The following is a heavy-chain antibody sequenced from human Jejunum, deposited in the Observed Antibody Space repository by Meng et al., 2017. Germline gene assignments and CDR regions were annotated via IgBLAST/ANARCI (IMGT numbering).Heavy chain of an antibody. D-gene: IGHD3-22*01. Sequence: ASVKVSCKASGYTFTAYYTHWVRQAPGQGLEWVRWINPNSVATNYAQKFQGRVTMTWDTSISTAYMELSGLRSDDTAVYYCARSSVYDSTAYYPIDYWGQGTLVTVSS. V-gene: IGHV1-2*02. J-gene: IGHJ4*02. CDR3: ARSSVYDSTAYYPIDY. CDR2: INPNSVAT. CDR1: GYTFTAYY.